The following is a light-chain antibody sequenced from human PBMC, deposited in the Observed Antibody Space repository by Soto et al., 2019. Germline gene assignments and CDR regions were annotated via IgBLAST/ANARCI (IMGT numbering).Light chain of an antibody. CDR2: LNSDGSH. CDR1: SGHSSYA. J-gene: IGLJ2*01. CDR3: QTGGTGIVV. V-gene: IGLV4-69*01. Sequence: QSVLTQSPSASASLGASVKLTCTLSSGHSSYAIAWHQQQPEKGPRYLMKLNSDGSHSKGDGIPDRFSGSSSGAERYLTISSRQSEDEADYYCQTGGTGIVVFGGGTKLTVL.